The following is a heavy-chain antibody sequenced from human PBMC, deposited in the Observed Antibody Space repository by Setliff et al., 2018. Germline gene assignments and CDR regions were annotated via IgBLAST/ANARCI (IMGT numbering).Heavy chain of an antibody. CDR3: ARDTYIGDFWSGYYIQGRFDP. CDR1: GYTFTGYY. V-gene: IGHV1-2*06. J-gene: IGHJ5*02. D-gene: IGHD3-3*01. Sequence: ASVKVSCKASGYTFTGYYMHWVRQAPGQGLEWMGRINPNSGGTNYAQKFQGRVTITRDTSASTAYMELSSLRSEDTAVYYCARDTYIGDFWSGYYIQGRFDPWGQGTLVTVSS. CDR2: INPNSGGT.